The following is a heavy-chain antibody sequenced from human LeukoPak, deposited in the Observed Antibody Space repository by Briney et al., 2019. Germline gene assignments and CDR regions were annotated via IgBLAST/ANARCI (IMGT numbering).Heavy chain of an antibody. Sequence: GGSLRLSCAASGFTFSGSAMHWVRQASGKGLKWVGRIRSKANSYATAYAASVKGRFTISRDDSKNTAYLQMNGLKTEDTAVYYCTITGGYCFDYWGQGTLVTVSS. J-gene: IGHJ4*02. CDR3: TITGGYCFDY. V-gene: IGHV3-73*01. CDR1: GFTFSGSA. CDR2: IRSKANSYAT. D-gene: IGHD3-16*01.